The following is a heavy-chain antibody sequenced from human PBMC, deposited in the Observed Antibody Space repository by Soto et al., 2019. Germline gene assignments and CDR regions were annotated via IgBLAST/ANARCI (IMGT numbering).Heavy chain of an antibody. CDR3: AKDHTPDVTPDAFDI. Sequence: PGGSLRLSCAASGFTFDDYAMHWVRQAPGKGLEWVSGISWNSGSIGYADSVKGRFTISRDNAKNSLYLQMNSLRAEDTALYYCAKDHTPDVTPDAFDIWGQGTMVTVSS. D-gene: IGHD2-21*02. CDR1: GFTFDDYA. CDR2: ISWNSGSI. V-gene: IGHV3-9*01. J-gene: IGHJ3*02.